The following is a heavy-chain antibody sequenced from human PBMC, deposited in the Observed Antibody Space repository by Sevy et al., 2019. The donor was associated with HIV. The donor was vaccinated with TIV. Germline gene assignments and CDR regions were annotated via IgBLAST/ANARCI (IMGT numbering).Heavy chain of an antibody. Sequence: GGSLRLSCTTSGFTFGDYAMNWVRQAPGKGLEWVAFLKSKAGGGTVDHAASVKGRFTISKDDSKSIAYLQMNDLTTDDIGVYYCTRWKGLQSIFDYWGQGALVTVSS. J-gene: IGHJ4*02. D-gene: IGHD1-1*01. CDR1: GFTFGDYA. CDR2: LKSKAGGGTV. V-gene: IGHV3-49*04. CDR3: TRWKGLQSIFDY.